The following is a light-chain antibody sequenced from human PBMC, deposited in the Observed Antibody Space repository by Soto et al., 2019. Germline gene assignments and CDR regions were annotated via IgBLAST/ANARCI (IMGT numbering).Light chain of an antibody. V-gene: IGKV3-20*01. J-gene: IGKJ1*01. CDR3: LQYGGLPRT. CDR1: RSVSSNY. CDR2: GAS. Sequence: EIVLTQSPGTLSLSPGERATLSCRATRSVSSNYLAWYQQKSGQAPRLLIYGASSRATGIPDRFSGGGSGTDFTLTITRLEPEDFAVYFCLQYGGLPRTFGQGTKVDTK.